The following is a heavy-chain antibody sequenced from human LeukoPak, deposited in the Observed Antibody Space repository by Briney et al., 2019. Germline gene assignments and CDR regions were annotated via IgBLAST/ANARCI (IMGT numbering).Heavy chain of an antibody. D-gene: IGHD2-2*01. J-gene: IGHJ3*02. Sequence: PSETLSLTCTVSGGSINSGSYYWSWIRQPAGKGLEWIGRIYTSGSTNYNPSLKSRVTISVDTSKNHFSLKLSSVTAADTAVYYCARVVDDAFDIWGQGTMVTVSS. V-gene: IGHV4-61*02. CDR3: ARVVDDAFDI. CDR1: GGSINSGSYY. CDR2: IYTSGST.